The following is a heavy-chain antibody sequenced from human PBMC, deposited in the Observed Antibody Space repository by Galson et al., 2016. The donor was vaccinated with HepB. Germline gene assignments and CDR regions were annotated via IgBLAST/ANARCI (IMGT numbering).Heavy chain of an antibody. CDR3: ARGRISIFGGVPALWYFDL. J-gene: IGHJ2*01. CDR1: GYTFTSYD. D-gene: IGHD3-3*01. V-gene: IGHV1-8*01. Sequence: SVKVSCKASGYTFTSYDINWVRQATGQGLEWMGWMNPSTGNTGSPQKFQGRVTMTRDTSISTTHMELSSLGSEDTAVYYCARGRISIFGGVPALWYFDLWGRGTLVTVSS. CDR2: MNPSTGNT.